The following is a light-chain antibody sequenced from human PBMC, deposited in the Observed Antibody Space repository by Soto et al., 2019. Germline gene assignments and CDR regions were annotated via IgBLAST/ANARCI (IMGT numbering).Light chain of an antibody. CDR2: DAS. Sequence: EVVLTQSPATLSLSPGERATLSCRASQSVSNYLAWYQQKPGQAPRLLIYDASNRATGIPARFSGSGSGTEFTLTISSLQSEDFAVYYCQQYNNWPRAFGQGTKVDIK. CDR1: QSVSNY. J-gene: IGKJ1*01. V-gene: IGKV3-15*01. CDR3: QQYNNWPRA.